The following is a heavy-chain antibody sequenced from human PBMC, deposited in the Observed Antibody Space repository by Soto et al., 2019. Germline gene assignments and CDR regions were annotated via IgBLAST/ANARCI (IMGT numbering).Heavy chain of an antibody. CDR3: ARRLYGGPIDY. J-gene: IGHJ4*02. CDR2: TYYSGST. D-gene: IGHD4-17*01. Sequence: PSETLSLTCTVSGGSISTYYWSWIRQPPGKGLEWIGYTYYSGSTNYNPSLRTRVTISVDTSKNQFSLKLNSVTAADTAVYYCARRLYGGPIDYWGEGTLVTVSS. CDR1: GGSISTYY. V-gene: IGHV4-59*01.